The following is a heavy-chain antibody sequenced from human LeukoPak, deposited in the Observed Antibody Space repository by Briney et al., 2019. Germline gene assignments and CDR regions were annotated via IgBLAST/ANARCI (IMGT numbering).Heavy chain of an antibody. CDR3: ARERYFDY. J-gene: IGHJ4*02. V-gene: IGHV3-23*01. CDR1: GFTFSNYA. Sequence: PGGSLRLSCAGSGFTFSNYAMTWVRQAPGKGLEWVSSVSGSGRNTFYPDSVEGRFTISRDNSKNTVYLQMNSLRADDTAVYYCARERYFDYWGQGTLVTVSS. CDR2: VSGSGRNT.